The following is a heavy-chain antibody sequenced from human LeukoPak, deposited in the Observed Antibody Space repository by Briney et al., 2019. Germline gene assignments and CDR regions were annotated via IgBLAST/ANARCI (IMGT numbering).Heavy chain of an antibody. CDR2: INPNSGDT. V-gene: IGHV1-2*02. D-gene: IGHD3-10*01. J-gene: IGHJ4*02. Sequence: ASVRVPCKASGYTFTGYYIQWMRQAPGQGLEWMGWINPNSGDTNIAQKFQGRVTMTRDTSISTAYMELSRLRSDDTAVYYCARERYYTSGSVHNRIDYWGQGTLVTVSS. CDR3: ARERYYTSGSVHNRIDY. CDR1: GYTFTGYY.